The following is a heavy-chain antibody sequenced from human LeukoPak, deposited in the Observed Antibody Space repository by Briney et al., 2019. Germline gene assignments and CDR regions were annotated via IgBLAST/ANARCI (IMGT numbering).Heavy chain of an antibody. CDR1: GGSISSYY. V-gene: IGHV4-59*01. D-gene: IGHD6-6*01. CDR2: IYYSGST. J-gene: IGHJ6*03. CDR3: ARGSAEYSSSSAYYYYYYMDV. Sequence: SETLSLTCTVSGGSISSYYWSWIRQPPGKGLEWIGYIYYSGSTNYNPSLKSRVTISVDTSKNQFSLKLSSVTAADTAVYYCARGSAEYSSSSAYYYYYYMDVWGKGTTDTVSS.